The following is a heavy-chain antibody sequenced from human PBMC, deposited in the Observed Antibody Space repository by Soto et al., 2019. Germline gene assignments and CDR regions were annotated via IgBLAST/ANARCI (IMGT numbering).Heavy chain of an antibody. D-gene: IGHD6-6*01. Sequence: ASVKVSCKASGGTFSSYAISWVRQAPGQGLEWMGGIIPIFGTADSVKGRFTVSRDNSKNTVYLQMNSLTPEDTATYYCAREASVAALNWFDPWGQGTLVTVSS. V-gene: IGHV1-69*05. CDR3: AREASVAALNWFDP. CDR2: IIPIFGTA. CDR1: GGTFSSYA. J-gene: IGHJ5*02.